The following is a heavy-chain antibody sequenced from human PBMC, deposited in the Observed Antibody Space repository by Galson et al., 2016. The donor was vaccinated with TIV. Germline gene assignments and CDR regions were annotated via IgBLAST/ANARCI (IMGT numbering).Heavy chain of an antibody. V-gene: IGHV5-51*01. CDR3: ARHDSSAFSNWYFNL. CDR2: IYPGNYHT. Sequence: SGAEVKKTGESLKISCRGSGYPFSGYYIGWVRQVPGKGLEWMGIIYPGNYHTVYSPSFESQVTISADTSTTTAYLQWNRLKASDTAMYYCARHDSSAFSNWYFNLWGRGTLVTVSS. D-gene: IGHD3-22*01. CDR1: GYPFSGYY. J-gene: IGHJ2*01.